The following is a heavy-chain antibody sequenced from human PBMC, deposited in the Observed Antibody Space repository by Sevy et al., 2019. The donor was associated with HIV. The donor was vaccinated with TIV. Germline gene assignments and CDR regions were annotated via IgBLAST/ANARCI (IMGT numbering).Heavy chain of an antibody. CDR3: ARGWCRSANCYYDY. D-gene: IGHD2-2*01. J-gene: IGHJ4*02. CDR2: IYPSGIT. CDR1: GGSISSYY. V-gene: IGHV4-4*07. Sequence: SETLSLTCTVSGGSISSYYWSWIRQPAGKGLEWIGRIYPSGITNYNPSLKSRVTMSVDTSKNQFSLNLSSVTAADTAVYYCARGWCRSANCYYDYWGQGTLVTVSS.